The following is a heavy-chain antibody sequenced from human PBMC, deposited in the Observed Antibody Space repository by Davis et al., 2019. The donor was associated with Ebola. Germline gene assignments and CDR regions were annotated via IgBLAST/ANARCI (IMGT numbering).Heavy chain of an antibody. CDR2: VFHSGHT. V-gene: IGHV4-4*02. J-gene: IGHJ3*01. CDR3: TRGYGAL. CDR1: GISVSSSNW. Sequence: PSETLSLTCAVSGISVSSSNWWTWMRQPPGKSLEWFGQVFHSGHTNYNPSLGSRVSLSLDKSNNQFSLQLTSVTAADTAVYYCTRGYGALWGQGKLVTVSS. D-gene: IGHD4/OR15-4a*01.